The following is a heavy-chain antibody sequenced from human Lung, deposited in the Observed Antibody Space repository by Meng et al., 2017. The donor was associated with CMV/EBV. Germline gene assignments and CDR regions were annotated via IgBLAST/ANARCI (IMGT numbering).Heavy chain of an antibody. CDR3: ASVPPPGKQWLVTDY. CDR2: IYHSGST. Sequence: QVQLQWAGPGLVKPSGTLSLTCAVSGGSISSSNWWSWVRQPPGKGLEWIGEIYHSGSTNYNPSLKSRVTISVDKSKNQFSLKLSSVTAADTAVYYCASVPPPGKQWLVTDYWGQGTLVTVSS. CDR1: GGSISSSNW. V-gene: IGHV4-4*02. D-gene: IGHD6-19*01. J-gene: IGHJ4*02.